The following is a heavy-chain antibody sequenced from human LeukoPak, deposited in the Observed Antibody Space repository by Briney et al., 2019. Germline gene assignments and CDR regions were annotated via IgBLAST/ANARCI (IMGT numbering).Heavy chain of an antibody. D-gene: IGHD3-10*01. Sequence: GGSLRLSCAASGFTFSTYDIRWVRQAPGKGLEWVAFIRNDGSKKYYADSVKGRFTISRDNSKNTLYLQMNSLRAEDTAVYYCASRFGELLDHRNGYYGMDVWGQGTTVTVSS. CDR2: IRNDGSKK. V-gene: IGHV3-30*02. CDR1: GFTFSTYD. CDR3: ASRFGELLDHRNGYYGMDV. J-gene: IGHJ6*02.